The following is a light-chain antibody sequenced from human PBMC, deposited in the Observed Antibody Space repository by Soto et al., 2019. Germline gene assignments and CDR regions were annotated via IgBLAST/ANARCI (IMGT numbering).Light chain of an antibody. CDR2: DAS. J-gene: IGKJ1*01. Sequence: ELVLTQSPVTLSLYPGERATLYCRASPSVGDYLAWYQQNPGQAPRLLIYDASSRATGIPARFSGSGPGTDVTLTIRSLEPEDFAVYYCQQNLCEHTFGRGTKVEIK. CDR1: PSVGDY. V-gene: IGKV3-11*01. CDR3: QQNLCEHT.